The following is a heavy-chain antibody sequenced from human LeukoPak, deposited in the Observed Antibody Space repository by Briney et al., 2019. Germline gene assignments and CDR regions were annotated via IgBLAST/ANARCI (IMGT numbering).Heavy chain of an antibody. CDR1: GFTFSGSA. Sequence: PGGSLRLSCAASGFTFSGSAMHWDRQASGRGLEWVGRIRSKANSYATAYAASVKGRFTISRDDSKNTAYLQMNSLKTEDTAVYYCTLMAYANFYYMDVWGKGTTVTVSS. CDR3: TLMAYANFYYMDV. D-gene: IGHD2-8*01. V-gene: IGHV3-73*01. J-gene: IGHJ6*03. CDR2: IRSKANSYAT.